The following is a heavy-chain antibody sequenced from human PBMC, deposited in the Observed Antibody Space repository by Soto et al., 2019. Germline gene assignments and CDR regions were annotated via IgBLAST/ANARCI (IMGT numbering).Heavy chain of an antibody. D-gene: IGHD1-1*01. J-gene: IGHJ4*02. Sequence: QVHLVQSGAEVKKPGASVKVSCQGSGYAFTTYGITWVRQAPGQGLEWMGWISAHNGNTNYAQKLQGRVTVTRDTSTSPAYMELRRLRYGDTAVYYCARGRYGDYWGQGALVTVSS. CDR2: ISAHNGNT. CDR3: ARGRYGDY. CDR1: GYAFTTYG. V-gene: IGHV1-18*01.